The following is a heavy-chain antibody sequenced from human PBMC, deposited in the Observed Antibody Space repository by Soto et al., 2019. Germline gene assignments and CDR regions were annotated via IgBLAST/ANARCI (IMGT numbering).Heavy chain of an antibody. CDR2: IDPSDSYT. CDR1: GYSFTSYW. V-gene: IGHV5-10-1*01. J-gene: IGHJ6*02. Sequence: PGESLKISCKGSGYSFTSYWISWVRQMPGKGLEWMGRIDPSDSYTNYSPSFQGHVTISADKSISTAYLQWSSLKASDTAMYYCAGSRITMVRGAITTSSYYYGMDVWGQGTTVTVSS. CDR3: AGSRITMVRGAITTSSYYYGMDV. D-gene: IGHD3-10*01.